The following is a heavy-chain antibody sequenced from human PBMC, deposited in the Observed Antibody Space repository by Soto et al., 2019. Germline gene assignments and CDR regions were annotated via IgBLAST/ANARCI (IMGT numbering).Heavy chain of an antibody. J-gene: IGHJ4*02. CDR3: VKMKVVVRGTYDY. CDR2: ISGSGGRT. V-gene: IGHV3-23*01. D-gene: IGHD3-10*01. CDR1: GFTFSSYA. Sequence: EVQLLESGGGLVQPGGSLRLSCAASGFTFSSYAMSWVRQAPGKGLEWVSAISGSGGRTYYADSVKGRFTISRDNAKNTLYLHMNSLRAEDTAVYYCVKMKVVVRGTYDYWGQGTLVTVSS.